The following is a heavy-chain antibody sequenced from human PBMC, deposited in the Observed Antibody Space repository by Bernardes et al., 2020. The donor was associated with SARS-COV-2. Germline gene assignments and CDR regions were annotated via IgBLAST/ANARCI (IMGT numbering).Heavy chain of an antibody. D-gene: IGHD4-17*01. CDR3: AKGGSYGDPHYFDY. J-gene: IGHJ4*02. CDR2: ISWNSGSI. V-gene: IGHV3-9*01. Sequence: SLRLSCAASGFTFDDYAMHWVRQAPGKGLEWVSGISWNSGSIGYADSVKGRFTISRDNAKNSLYLQMNSLRAEDTALYYCAKGGSYGDPHYFDYWGQGTLVTVSS. CDR1: GFTFDDYA.